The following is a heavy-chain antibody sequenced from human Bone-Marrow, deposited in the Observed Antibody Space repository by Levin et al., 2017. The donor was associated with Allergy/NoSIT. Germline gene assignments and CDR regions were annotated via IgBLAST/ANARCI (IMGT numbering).Heavy chain of an antibody. J-gene: IGHJ4*02. D-gene: IGHD3-3*01. CDR2: ISRSSSPI. V-gene: IGHV3-48*01. Sequence: GGSLRLSCAASGFIFSDYSMNWVRQAPGQGLEWVSFISRSSSPIYYADSVKVRFTISRDTARSSLYLHMNSLRAEDTGVYYCARAALFGVVDYWGQGTLVSVSS. CDR3: ARAALFGVVDY. CDR1: GFIFSDYS.